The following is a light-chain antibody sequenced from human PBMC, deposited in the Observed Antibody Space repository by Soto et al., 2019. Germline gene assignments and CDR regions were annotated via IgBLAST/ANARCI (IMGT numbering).Light chain of an antibody. CDR3: YSYTSSSTYV. J-gene: IGLJ1*01. CDR1: SSDVGGYNR. CDR2: EVI. V-gene: IGLV2-18*02. Sequence: QSVLTQPPSVSGSPGQSVTISCTGTSSDVGGYNRVSWYQQPPGTAPKLVIYEVIHRPSGVPARFSGSKSGNTASLTISGLQAEDEADYYCYSYTSSSTYVLGTGTKVTVL.